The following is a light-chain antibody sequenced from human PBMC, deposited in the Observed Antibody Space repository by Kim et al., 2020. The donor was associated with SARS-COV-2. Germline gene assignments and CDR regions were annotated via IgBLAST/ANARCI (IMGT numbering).Light chain of an antibody. CDR3: QQHHSTPFS. CDR2: WAS. V-gene: IGKV4-1*01. CDR1: QSVLYSSNNKNC. Sequence: ATNNCKSSQSVLYSSNNKNCLAWYQQKPGQPPQLLIYWASTRESGVPDRFSGNGSGTDFTLTISSLQAEDAAVYYCQQHHSTPFSFGPGTKVDIK. J-gene: IGKJ3*01.